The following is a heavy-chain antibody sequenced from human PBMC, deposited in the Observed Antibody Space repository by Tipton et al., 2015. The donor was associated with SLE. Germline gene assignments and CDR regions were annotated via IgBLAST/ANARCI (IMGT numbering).Heavy chain of an antibody. Sequence: TLSLTCDVSDYPANSDYYWGWIRQPPRKGLEWIGSVSHSGNTYYNASLRGRITISVDTSKNQFSLKLTSVTAADTAVYYCARDGAVDATGSWGQGTLVTVSS. J-gene: IGHJ5*02. CDR2: VSHSGNT. D-gene: IGHD6-19*01. CDR3: ARDGAVDATGS. V-gene: IGHV4-38-2*02. CDR1: DYPANSDYY.